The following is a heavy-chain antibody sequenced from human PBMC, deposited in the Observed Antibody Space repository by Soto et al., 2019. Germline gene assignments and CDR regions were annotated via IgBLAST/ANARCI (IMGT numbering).Heavy chain of an antibody. CDR1: ARSLSNINYY. V-gene: IGHV4-39*01. Sequence: TSETLCLTSSFSARSLSNINYYWGWIRQTPGKGLEWIGSVYYRGRSYSKSSVKRRVTISVDTSKNQFSLNLNSVPASDTAVYYCVSKRPYVLTQDYFDYWGQGALVTVPS. CDR2: VYYRGRS. CDR3: VSKRPYVLTQDYFDY. D-gene: IGHD2-8*01. J-gene: IGHJ4*02.